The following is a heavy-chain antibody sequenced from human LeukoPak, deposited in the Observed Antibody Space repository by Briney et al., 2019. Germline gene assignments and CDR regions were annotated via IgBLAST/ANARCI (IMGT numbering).Heavy chain of an antibody. J-gene: IGHJ4*02. V-gene: IGHV4-34*01. CDR2: INHSGST. D-gene: IGHD3-3*01. CDR1: GGSFSGYY. Sequence: PSETLSLTCAVYGGSFSGYYWSWIRQPPGKGLEWIGEINHSGSTNYNPSLKGRVTISVDTSKNQFSLKLSSVTAADTAVYYCARRITYYDFWSGYYPYYFDYWGQGTLVTVSS. CDR3: ARRITYYDFWSGYYPYYFDY.